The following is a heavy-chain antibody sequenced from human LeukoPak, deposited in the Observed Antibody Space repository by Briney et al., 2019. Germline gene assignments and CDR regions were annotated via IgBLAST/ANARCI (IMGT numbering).Heavy chain of an antibody. CDR2: IDPSDSYT. Sequence: GESLKISFKGSGNSFTSYWISWVRQKPGKGLEGMGRIDPSDSYTDYSPSFQGHVTISADKSISTAYLQWSSLKASDTAMYYCARPLTGGYTPLDDWGQGTLVTVSS. J-gene: IGHJ4*02. V-gene: IGHV5-10-1*01. D-gene: IGHD3-22*01. CDR1: GNSFTSYW. CDR3: ARPLTGGYTPLDD.